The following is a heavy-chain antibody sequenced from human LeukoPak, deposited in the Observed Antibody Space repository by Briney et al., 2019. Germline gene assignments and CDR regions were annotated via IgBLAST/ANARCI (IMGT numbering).Heavy chain of an antibody. J-gene: IGHJ3*02. CDR1: GFTFSSYW. Sequence: GGSLRLSCAASGFTFSSYWMHWVRQAPGKGLVWVSCINSDGSSTSYADSVKGRFTISRDNAKNTLYLQMNSLRAEDTAVYYCARDNSGLLWFGELPIPDAFDIWGQGTMVTVSS. CDR2: INSDGSST. V-gene: IGHV3-74*01. CDR3: ARDNSGLLWFGELPIPDAFDI. D-gene: IGHD3-10*01.